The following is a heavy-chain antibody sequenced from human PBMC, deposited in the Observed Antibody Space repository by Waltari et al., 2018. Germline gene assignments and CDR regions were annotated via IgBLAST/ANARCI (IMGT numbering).Heavy chain of an antibody. CDR2: IDWDDDK. V-gene: IGHV2-70*04. CDR3: ARSTTYGSGRQFDY. CDR1: GFSLSTSGMR. J-gene: IGHJ4*02. D-gene: IGHD3-10*01. Sequence: GPALVKPTQTLTLTCTFSGFSLSTSGMRVSWIRQPPGKALEWLARIDWDDDKFYSTSLKTRLTISKDTSKNQVVLTMTNMDPVDTATYYCARSTTYGSGRQFDYWGQGTLVTVSS.